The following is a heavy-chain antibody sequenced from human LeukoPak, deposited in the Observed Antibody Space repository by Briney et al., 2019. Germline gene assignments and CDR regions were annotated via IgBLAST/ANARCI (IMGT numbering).Heavy chain of an antibody. J-gene: IGHJ6*02. V-gene: IGHV1-8*01. D-gene: IGHD1-26*01. CDR3: ARSHTTQAYYYYGMDV. CDR1: GYTFTSYD. CDR2: MNPNSGNT. Sequence: ASVKVSCKASGYTFTSYDINWVRQATGQGLEWMGWMNPNSGNTGYAQKFQGRVTMTRNTSISTAYTELSSLRSEDTAVYYCARSHTTQAYYYYGMDVWGQGTTVTVSS.